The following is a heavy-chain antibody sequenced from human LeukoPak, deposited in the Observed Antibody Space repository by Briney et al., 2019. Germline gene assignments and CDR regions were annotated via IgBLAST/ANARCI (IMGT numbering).Heavy chain of an antibody. Sequence: SETLSLTCTVSGGSISSSSYYWGWIRQPPGKGLEWIGGIYYSGSTNYNPSLKSRVTISVDTSKNQFSLKLSSVTAADTAVYYCARLGWPTRDIVVDDDAFDIWGQGTMVTVSS. V-gene: IGHV4-39*07. CDR2: IYYSGST. J-gene: IGHJ3*02. D-gene: IGHD2-2*01. CDR3: ARLGWPTRDIVVDDDAFDI. CDR1: GGSISSSSYY.